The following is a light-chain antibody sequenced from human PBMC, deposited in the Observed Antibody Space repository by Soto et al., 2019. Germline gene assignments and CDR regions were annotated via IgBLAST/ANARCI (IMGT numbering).Light chain of an antibody. CDR3: QQYGSSPPYT. CDR2: GAS. CDR1: QSVSSSF. J-gene: IGKJ2*01. V-gene: IGKV3-20*01. Sequence: EIVLTQCPGTMSLSPGERATLSCRASQSVSSSFLAWYQQKPGQAPRLLIYGASSRATGIPDRFSGSGSGTDFTLTISGLEPEDFAVYYCQQYGSSPPYTFGQGTKLDIK.